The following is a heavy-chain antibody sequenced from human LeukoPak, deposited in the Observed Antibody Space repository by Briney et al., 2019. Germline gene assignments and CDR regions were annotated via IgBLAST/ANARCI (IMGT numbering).Heavy chain of an antibody. CDR2: MYYSGST. D-gene: IGHD3-10*01. Sequence: SETLSLTCTVSSGSISSTSYYWGWIRQPPGMGLEWIGSMYYSGSTYYNPSLKSRVTISVDTSKSQFSLKLSSVTAADTAVYYCAREMRSPRGGFDYWDQGTLVTVPS. CDR3: AREMRSPRGGFDY. V-gene: IGHV4-39*07. CDR1: SGSISSTSYY. J-gene: IGHJ4*02.